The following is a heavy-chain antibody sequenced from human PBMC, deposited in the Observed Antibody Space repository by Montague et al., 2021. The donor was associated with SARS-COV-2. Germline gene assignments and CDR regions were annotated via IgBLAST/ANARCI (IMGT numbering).Heavy chain of an antibody. CDR1: GYSISSGYY. V-gene: IGHV4-38-2*02. CDR3: ARDYYDILTGYYTSSFDY. J-gene: IGHJ4*02. D-gene: IGHD3-9*01. CDR2: IYHSGST. Sequence: SETLSLTCTVSGYSISSGYYWGWTRQPPGKGLEWIGSIYHSGSTYYNPSLRSRVTISVDTSKNQFSLKLSSVTAADTAVYYCARDYYDILTGYYTSSFDYWGQGTLVTVSS.